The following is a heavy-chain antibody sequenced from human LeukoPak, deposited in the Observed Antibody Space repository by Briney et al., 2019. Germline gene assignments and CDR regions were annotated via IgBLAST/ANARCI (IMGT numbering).Heavy chain of an antibody. CDR2: IKWNGGST. CDR1: GFTFDDYD. V-gene: IGHV3-20*04. J-gene: IGHJ4*02. CDR3: ARKYSCGRAGYVDD. D-gene: IGHD5-18*01. Sequence: PGGSLRLSCADSGFTFDDYDMSWVRQAPGKGLEWVSGIKWNGGSTGYADSVKGRFTISRDKAKHSLYLQMKSVGAEDTALYYCARKYSCGRAGYVDDWGQGTLVTVSS.